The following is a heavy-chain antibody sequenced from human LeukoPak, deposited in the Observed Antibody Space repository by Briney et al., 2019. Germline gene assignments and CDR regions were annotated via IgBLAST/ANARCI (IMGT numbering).Heavy chain of an antibody. D-gene: IGHD1-26*01. Sequence: GGSLRLSCAASGFTFSLHNMHWVRQAPGKGLEWVSCKRFDRNNEDYADSVKGRFTISRDNSKNTLYLQMNSLRPEDTAIYYCAKDNSAWAFDYWGQGTLVTVSS. J-gene: IGHJ4*02. V-gene: IGHV3-30*02. CDR3: AKDNSAWAFDY. CDR2: KRFDRNNE. CDR1: GFTFSLHN.